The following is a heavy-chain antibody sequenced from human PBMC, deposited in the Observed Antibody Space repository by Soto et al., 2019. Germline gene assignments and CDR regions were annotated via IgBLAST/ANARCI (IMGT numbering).Heavy chain of an antibody. CDR2: IYHSGST. Sequence: SETLSLTCAVSGGSISSSNWWSWVRQPPGKGLEWIGEIYHSGSTNYNPSLKSRVTISVDKSKNQFSLKLSSVTAADTAVYYCASRYFDWLHFDYWGQGTLVTVS. CDR3: ASRYFDWLHFDY. V-gene: IGHV4-4*02. D-gene: IGHD3-9*01. J-gene: IGHJ4*02. CDR1: GGSISSSNW.